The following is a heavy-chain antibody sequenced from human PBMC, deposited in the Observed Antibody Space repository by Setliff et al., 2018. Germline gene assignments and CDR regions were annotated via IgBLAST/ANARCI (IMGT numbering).Heavy chain of an antibody. Sequence: GGSLRLSCTTSGFNFGAYVMHWVRQAPGKGLEWVAILSYDTTKEYYADSVKGRFTISRDNSRNTLYLQMNSLRTEDTAVYYCAKCTSWDSHYPYFDYWGQGALVTVSS. CDR2: LSYDTTKE. CDR3: AKCTSWDSHYPYFDY. D-gene: IGHD4-4*01. J-gene: IGHJ4*02. CDR1: GFNFGAYV. V-gene: IGHV3-30*18.